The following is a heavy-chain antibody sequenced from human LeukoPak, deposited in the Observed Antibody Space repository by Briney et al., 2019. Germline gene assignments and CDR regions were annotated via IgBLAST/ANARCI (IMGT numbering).Heavy chain of an antibody. V-gene: IGHV3-23*01. J-gene: IGHJ4*02. Sequence: SGGSLRLSCAASGFTFGSYAMSWVRQAPGKGLEWVSLIRSNGGNTYYADSVKGRFTISRDNSKNTLYLQMNSLRVEDTAVYYCAKDYGDYDGVRFSDYWGQGALVTVSS. D-gene: IGHD4-17*01. CDR1: GFTFGSYA. CDR2: IRSNGGNT. CDR3: AKDYGDYDGVRFSDY.